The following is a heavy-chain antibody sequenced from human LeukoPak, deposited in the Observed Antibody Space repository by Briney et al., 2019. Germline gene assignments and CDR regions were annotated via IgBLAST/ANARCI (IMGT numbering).Heavy chain of an antibody. CDR2: INSDGSSR. V-gene: IGHV3-74*01. Sequence: GGSLRLSCAASGFTFSSYWMHWVRQAPGKGLVWVSRINSDGSSRSYADSVKGRFTVSRDNAKNTLYLQMNSLRAEDTAVYYCAHYDSSSYHAFDIWGQGTMVTVSS. CDR3: AHYDSSSYHAFDI. CDR1: GFTFSSYW. D-gene: IGHD3-22*01. J-gene: IGHJ3*02.